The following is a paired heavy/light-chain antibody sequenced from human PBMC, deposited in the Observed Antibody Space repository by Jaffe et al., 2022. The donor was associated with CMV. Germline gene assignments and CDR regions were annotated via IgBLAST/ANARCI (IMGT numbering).Heavy chain of an antibody. D-gene: IGHD1-26*01. CDR1: GYTFTGYY. V-gene: IGHV1-2*02. Sequence: QVQLVQSGAEVRKPGASVKVSCKASGYTFTGYYIHWVRQAPGQGLEWMGWINPNSGGTNFAQKFQGRVTMTRDTSISTAYMELNRLRSGDTAVYYCARGGSYVEYSQHWGQGTLVTVSS. CDR2: INPNSGGT. J-gene: IGHJ1*01. CDR3: ARGGSYVEYSQH.
Light chain of an antibody. CDR1: QNVGSSY. J-gene: IGKJ3*01. V-gene: IGKV3-20*01. CDR2: GAS. CDR3: QQYDSSPFA. Sequence: EIVLTQSPGTLSLSPGDRATLSCRASQNVGSSYLAWYQQRPGQAPRLLIYGASNRATGIPDRFSGRGSGTDFTLTISRLEAEDFAVYYCQQYDSSPFAFGPGTKVEIK.